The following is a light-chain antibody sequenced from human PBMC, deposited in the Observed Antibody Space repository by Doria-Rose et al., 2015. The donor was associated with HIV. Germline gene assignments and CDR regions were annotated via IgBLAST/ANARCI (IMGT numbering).Light chain of an antibody. CDR1: SSNIGAGFD. Sequence: QSVVTQPPSVSGAPGQRVAISCTGSSSNIGAGFDVNWYQQVPGKDLKLHIHGNTNRPSGVPDRFSGSKSGTSASLAISGLRAEDEADYYCQSYDSRLSVYVFGTGTKVTVL. CDR3: QSYDSRLSVYV. V-gene: IGLV1-40*02. J-gene: IGLJ1*01. CDR2: GNT.